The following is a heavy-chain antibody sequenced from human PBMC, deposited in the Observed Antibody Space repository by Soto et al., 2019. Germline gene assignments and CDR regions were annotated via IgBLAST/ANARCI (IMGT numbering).Heavy chain of an antibody. CDR3: ARAIKETGSKFDF. J-gene: IGHJ4*02. CDR2: FSGSANYI. D-gene: IGHD3-10*01. V-gene: IGHV3-23*01. CDR1: GFILNTYG. Sequence: SGGCLRLSCAASGFILNTYGMRWVRPAPGKGLEWVATFSGSANYIYYSDSVKGRFTISRDSTKNTLFLQMNSLSAANTALYCRARAIKETGSKFDFWGQGTQVTVSS.